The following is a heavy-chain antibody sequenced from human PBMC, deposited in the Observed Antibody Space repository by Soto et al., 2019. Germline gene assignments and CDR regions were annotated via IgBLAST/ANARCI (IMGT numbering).Heavy chain of an antibody. J-gene: IGHJ4*02. CDR3: AHMVPFDYRGYNFEF. CDR2: IYWDEDK. Sequence: QITLKESGPTLVKPTQTLTLTCTFSGFSLSTHTVGVAWIRQPPGKALEWLALIYWDEDKRYSPSLKSRLTITQDTSKNQVVLTMTNMDPVDTATYYCAHMVPFDYRGYNFEFWGQGILVTVSS. D-gene: IGHD3-9*01. V-gene: IGHV2-5*02. CDR1: GFSLSTHTVG.